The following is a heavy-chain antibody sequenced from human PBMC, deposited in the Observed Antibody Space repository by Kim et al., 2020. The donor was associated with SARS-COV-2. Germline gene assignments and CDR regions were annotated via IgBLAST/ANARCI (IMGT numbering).Heavy chain of an antibody. CDR3: ASHGGRGYSYDPLSYYYYGMDV. CDR1: GFTFSSYA. J-gene: IGHJ6*02. Sequence: GGSLRLSCAASGFTFSSYAMSWVRQAPGKGLEWVSAISGSGGSTYYADSVKGRFTISRDNSKNTLYLQMNSLRAEDTAVYYCASHGGRGYSYDPLSYYYYGMDVWGQGTTVTVSS. D-gene: IGHD5-18*01. CDR2: ISGSGGST. V-gene: IGHV3-23*01.